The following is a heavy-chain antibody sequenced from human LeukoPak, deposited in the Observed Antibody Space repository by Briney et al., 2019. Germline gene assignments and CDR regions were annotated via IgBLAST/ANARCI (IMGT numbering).Heavy chain of an antibody. Sequence: GGSLRLSCAASGFIFSSYSMNWVRQAPGKGLEWVSSISSSSSYIYYADSVKGRFTISRDNAKNSLYLQMNSLRAEDTALYYCAKDLGQRWLQSDAFDFWGQGTMVTVSS. J-gene: IGHJ3*01. D-gene: IGHD5-24*01. V-gene: IGHV3-21*04. CDR1: GFIFSSYS. CDR3: AKDLGQRWLQSDAFDF. CDR2: ISSSSSYI.